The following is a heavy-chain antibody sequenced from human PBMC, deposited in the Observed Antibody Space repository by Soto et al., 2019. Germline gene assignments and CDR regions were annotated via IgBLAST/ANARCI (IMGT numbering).Heavy chain of an antibody. CDR2: ISGSGGST. D-gene: IGHD3-10*01. CDR1: GFTFSSHS. CDR3: AKPREVTGRGRFDY. J-gene: IGHJ4*02. Sequence: EVHLLESGGGLVKPGGSLRLSCAASGFTFSSHSMAWVRQAPGKGLRWVSTISGSGGSTYYADFVKGRFTISRDDSKNTLYLQMNSLRAEDTAVYYCAKPREVTGRGRFDYWGQGTLLTVSS. V-gene: IGHV3-23*01.